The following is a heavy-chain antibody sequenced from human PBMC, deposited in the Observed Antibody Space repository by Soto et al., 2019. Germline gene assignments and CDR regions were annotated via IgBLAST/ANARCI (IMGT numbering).Heavy chain of an antibody. CDR2: IFYSGST. Sequence: QVQLQESGPGLVKPSETLFLTCTVSGGSISSYYWSWIRQPPGKGLQWIGYIFYSGSTNYNPSLKRRVTISVDTSKNQFSLKLSSVTAADTAVYYCARRYGGAFDIWGQGTMVTVSS. CDR1: GGSISSYY. CDR3: ARRYGGAFDI. V-gene: IGHV4-59*08. D-gene: IGHD4-17*01. J-gene: IGHJ3*02.